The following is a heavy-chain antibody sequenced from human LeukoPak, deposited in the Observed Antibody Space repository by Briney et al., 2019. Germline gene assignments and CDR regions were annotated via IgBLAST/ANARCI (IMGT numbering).Heavy chain of an antibody. V-gene: IGHV5-51*01. J-gene: IGHJ3*02. CDR2: IYPGDSDT. CDR1: GYSFTSYW. Sequence: GESLKISCKGSGYSFTSYWIGWVRQMPGKGLEWMGIIYPGDSDTRYSPSFQGQVTISADKSISTAYLQWSSLKASDTAMYYCARRGNCSGGSCYGRDAFDIWGQGTMVTVSS. D-gene: IGHD2-15*01. CDR3: ARRGNCSGGSCYGRDAFDI.